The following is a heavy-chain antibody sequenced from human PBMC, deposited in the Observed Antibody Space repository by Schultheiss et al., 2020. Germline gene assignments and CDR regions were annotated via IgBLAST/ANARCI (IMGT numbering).Heavy chain of an antibody. J-gene: IGHJ5*02. Sequence: SATLSLTCTVSGGSISSYYWSWIRQPAGKGLEWIGRIYTSGSTNYNPSLKNRVAMSSDTSVNQFSLTLSSVTAADTAVYFCARMSLGIFALVAWGQGILVTVSS. V-gene: IGHV4-4*07. CDR2: IYTSGST. CDR1: GGSISSYY. D-gene: IGHD3-3*01. CDR3: ARMSLGIFALVA.